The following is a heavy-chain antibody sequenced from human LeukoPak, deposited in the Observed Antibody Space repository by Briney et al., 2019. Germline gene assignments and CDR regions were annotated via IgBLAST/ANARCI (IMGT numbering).Heavy chain of an antibody. J-gene: IGHJ4*02. V-gene: IGHV4-34*01. CDR3: ARMPKPRTFYYDTSGYNPHFDY. D-gene: IGHD3-22*01. CDR1: GGSFSGYY. CDR2: INHSGNT. Sequence: SETLSLTCAVYGGSFSGYYWSWIRQTPGKGLEWIGEINHSGNTNYNPSLKSRVTMSVDTSNNQFSLNLSSVTAADTAVYFCARMPKPRTFYYDTSGYNPHFDYWGQGTLVTVSS.